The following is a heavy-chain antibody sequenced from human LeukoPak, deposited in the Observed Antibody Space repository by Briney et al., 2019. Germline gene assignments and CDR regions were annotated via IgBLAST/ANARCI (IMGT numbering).Heavy chain of an antibody. J-gene: IGHJ5*02. D-gene: IGHD2-2*01. CDR3: ARVVVPVSINWFDP. CDR1: GYTFTGYY. V-gene: IGHV1-2*02. Sequence: ASVKVPCKASGYTFTGYYMHWVRQAPGQGLEWMGWINPNSGGTNYAQKFQGRVTMTRDTSISSAYMELSRLRSDDTAVYYCARVVVPVSINWFDPWGQGTLVTVSS. CDR2: INPNSGGT.